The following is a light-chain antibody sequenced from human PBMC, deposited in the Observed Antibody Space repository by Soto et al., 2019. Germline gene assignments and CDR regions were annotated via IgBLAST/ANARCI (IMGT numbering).Light chain of an antibody. Sequence: DIQMTQSPSTLSGSVGDRVTITCRASQTISSWLAWYQQKPGTAPKLLIYAASTLETGVPSRFSGSRSGTEFTLTVSSLQPDDFSTYYCQQYNDSFRYTFGQGTRLEIK. CDR2: AAS. CDR1: QTISSW. CDR3: QQYNDSFRYT. J-gene: IGKJ5*01. V-gene: IGKV1-5*03.